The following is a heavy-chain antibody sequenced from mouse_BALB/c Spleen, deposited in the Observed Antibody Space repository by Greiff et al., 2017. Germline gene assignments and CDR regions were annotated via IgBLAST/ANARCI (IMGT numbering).Heavy chain of an antibody. CDR2: IDPANGNT. CDR1: GFNIKDTY. V-gene: IGHV14-3*02. J-gene: IGHJ4*01. CDR3: APTVVARYYAMDY. Sequence: EVQLQQSGAELVKPGASVKLSCTASGFNIKDTYMHWVKQRPEQGLEWIGRIDPANGNTKYDPKFQGKATITADTSSNTAYLQLSSLTSEDTAVYYCAPTVVARYYAMDYWGQGTSVTVSS. D-gene: IGHD1-1*01.